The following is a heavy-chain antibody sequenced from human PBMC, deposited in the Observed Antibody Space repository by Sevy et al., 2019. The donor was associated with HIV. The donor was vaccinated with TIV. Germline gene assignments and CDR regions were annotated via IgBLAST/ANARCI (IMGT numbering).Heavy chain of an antibody. Sequence: GGSLRLSCAASGFTFSSYGMHWVRQAPGKGLEWVAVISYDGSNKYYADSVKGRFTISRDNSKNTLYLQMNSLRAEDTAVYYCAKTVDMATISLFDYWGQGTLVTVSS. CDR3: AKTVDMATISLFDY. CDR2: ISYDGSNK. V-gene: IGHV3-30*18. J-gene: IGHJ4*02. CDR1: GFTFSSYG. D-gene: IGHD5-12*01.